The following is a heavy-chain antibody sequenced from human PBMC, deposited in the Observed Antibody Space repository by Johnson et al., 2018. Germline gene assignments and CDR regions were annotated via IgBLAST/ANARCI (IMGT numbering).Heavy chain of an antibody. Sequence: QVQLQEAGPGLVKPSGTLSLTCAVSGGSISSSNWWSWVRQPPGKGLEWIGEIYHSGSTNYNPSLKSRVTISVDKSKNQFSLKLSSVTAADTAVYYCARDGDYGETLDAFDIWGQGTMVTVSS. V-gene: IGHV4-4*02. CDR3: ARDGDYGETLDAFDI. CDR1: GGSISSSNW. CDR2: IYHSGST. J-gene: IGHJ3*02. D-gene: IGHD4-17*01.